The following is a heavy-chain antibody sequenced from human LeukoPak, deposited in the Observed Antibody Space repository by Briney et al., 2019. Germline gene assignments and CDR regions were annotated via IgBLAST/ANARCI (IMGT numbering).Heavy chain of an antibody. Sequence: ASVKVSCKASGYTFTSYDINWVRQATGQGLVWMGWINPNSGNTGYAQKFQGRVTMTRNTSISTAYMELNSLKSEDTAVYYCASNNWPYVNWFDLWGQGTLVSVSS. CDR3: ASNNWPYVNWFDL. CDR1: GYTFTSYD. D-gene: IGHD1-20*01. J-gene: IGHJ5*02. CDR2: INPNSGNT. V-gene: IGHV1-8*01.